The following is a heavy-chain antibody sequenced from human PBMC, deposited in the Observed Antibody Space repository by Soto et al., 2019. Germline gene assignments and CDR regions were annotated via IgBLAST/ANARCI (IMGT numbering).Heavy chain of an antibody. Sequence: SDTLSLTCTVSGGSISISSYYWGWILHPPGKGLEWIGSIYYSGSTYYNPSLKSRVTISVDTSKNQFSLKLSSVTAADTAVYYCAKEDRDYDILTGYYTISDAFDIWGQGTMVS. CDR3: AKEDRDYDILTGYYTISDAFDI. CDR1: GGSISISSYY. J-gene: IGHJ3*02. V-gene: IGHV4-39*01. CDR2: IYYSGST. D-gene: IGHD3-9*01.